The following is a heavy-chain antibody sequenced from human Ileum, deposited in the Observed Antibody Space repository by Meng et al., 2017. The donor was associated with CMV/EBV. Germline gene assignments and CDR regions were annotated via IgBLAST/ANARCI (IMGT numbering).Heavy chain of an antibody. CDR3: SRGLDSFNLGND. V-gene: IGHV4-34*01. Sequence: GSLRLSCAVYGGSFSGYYSTWIRQPPGKGLEWIGEIHSHEGINYNPSLRSRVTMSIDSSTNHFSLRLSSVTAADTAVYYCSRGLDSFNLGNDWAQGTLVTVSS. D-gene: IGHD1-1*01. CDR1: GGSFSGYY. J-gene: IGHJ4*02. CDR2: IHSHEGI.